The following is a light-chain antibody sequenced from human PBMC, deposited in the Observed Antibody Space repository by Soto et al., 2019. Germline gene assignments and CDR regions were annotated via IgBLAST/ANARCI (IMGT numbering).Light chain of an antibody. J-gene: IGLJ1*01. CDR2: AVS. CDR1: SSYIGPYDH. Sequence: QSALTQPRSVSGSPGQSVTISCTRTSSYIGPYDHVAWYQQHPGKAPKLIIFAVSKRPSGVPDRFSGSKSGNTASLTISGLQAEDEADDYCYSYAGNDIDVFATGTKLTVL. V-gene: IGLV2-11*01. CDR3: YSYAGNDIDV.